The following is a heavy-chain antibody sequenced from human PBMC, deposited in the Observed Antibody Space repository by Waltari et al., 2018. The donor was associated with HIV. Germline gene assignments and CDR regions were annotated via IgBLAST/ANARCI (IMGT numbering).Heavy chain of an antibody. CDR1: GFTFSSYT. V-gene: IGHV3-48*04. D-gene: IGHD2-15*01. CDR2: IGSTSNTI. J-gene: IGHJ6*02. Sequence: QLVESGGGLVQPEGSLRLSCAASGFTFSSYTLNWFRQAPGKGREWVSYIGSTSNTIYDADSVKGRFTVSRDNAKNSLSLQMNSLRAEDTAVYFCAKEVVALPHYYYYGLDVWGQGTTVTVSS. CDR3: AKEVVALPHYYYYGLDV.